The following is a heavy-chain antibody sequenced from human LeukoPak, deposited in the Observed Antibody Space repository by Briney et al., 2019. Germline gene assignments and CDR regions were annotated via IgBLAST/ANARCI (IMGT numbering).Heavy chain of an antibody. Sequence: GGSLRLSCAASGFTFSSYAMSWARQAPGKGLEWVSAVSGRGYNTYYADSVKGRFTISRDNSKNTVFLQMNSLRAEDTAVYYCARDELNYYDSSGYDYWGQGTLVTVSS. V-gene: IGHV3-23*01. CDR3: ARDELNYYDSSGYDY. CDR1: GFTFSSYA. J-gene: IGHJ4*02. CDR2: VSGRGYNT. D-gene: IGHD3-22*01.